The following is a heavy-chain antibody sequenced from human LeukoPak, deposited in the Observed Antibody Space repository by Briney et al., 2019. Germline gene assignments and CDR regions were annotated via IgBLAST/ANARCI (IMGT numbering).Heavy chain of an antibody. CDR1: GYTFTSYY. J-gene: IGHJ5*02. Sequence: ASVKVSCKASGYTFTSYYMHWVRQAPGQGLEWMGIINPSGGSTSCAQKFQGRVTMTRDTSTSTVYMELSSLRSEDTAVYYCARGSTGATALYNWFDPWGQGTLVTVSS. CDR2: INPSGGST. D-gene: IGHD1-26*01. CDR3: ARGSTGATALYNWFDP. V-gene: IGHV1-46*01.